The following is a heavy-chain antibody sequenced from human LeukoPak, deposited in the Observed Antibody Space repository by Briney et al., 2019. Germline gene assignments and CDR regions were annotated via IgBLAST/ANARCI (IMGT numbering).Heavy chain of an antibody. CDR1: GFTFSSYW. V-gene: IGHV4-34*01. CDR3: ARASGSYLNLDY. Sequence: GSLRLSCAASGFTFSSYWMSWVRQAPGKGLEWIGEINHSGSTNYNPSLKSRVTISVDTSKNQFSLKLSSVTAADTAVYYCARASGSYLNLDYWGQGTLVTVSS. CDR2: INHSGST. D-gene: IGHD1-26*01. J-gene: IGHJ4*02.